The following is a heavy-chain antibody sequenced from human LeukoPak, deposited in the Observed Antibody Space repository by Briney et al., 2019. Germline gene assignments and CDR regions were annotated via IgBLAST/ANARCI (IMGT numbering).Heavy chain of an antibody. V-gene: IGHV1-46*01. CDR2: INPSGGSA. D-gene: IGHD5-18*01. CDR3: AREGEDTAMAPDY. CDR1: GYTFTSYY. Sequence: GASVKVSCKASGYTFTSYYMHWVRQAPGQGLEWMGIINPSGGSASTAQRFQGRVTMTMTRDTSTSTVYMELSSLRSEDTAVYYCAREGEDTAMAPDYWGQGTLVTVSS. J-gene: IGHJ4*02.